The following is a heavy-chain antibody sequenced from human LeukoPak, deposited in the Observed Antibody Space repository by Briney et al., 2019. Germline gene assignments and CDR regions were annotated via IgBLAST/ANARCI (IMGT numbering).Heavy chain of an antibody. CDR3: ARVNDMVRGVIAFDI. D-gene: IGHD3-10*01. V-gene: IGHV4-59*01. CDR2: IYYSGST. Sequence: PSETLSLTCTVSGGSISSYYWSWLRQPPGKGLEWIGYIYYSGSTNYNPSLKSRVTISVDTSKNQFSLKLSSVTAADTAVYYCARVNDMVRGVIAFDIWGQGTMVTVSS. J-gene: IGHJ3*02. CDR1: GGSISSYY.